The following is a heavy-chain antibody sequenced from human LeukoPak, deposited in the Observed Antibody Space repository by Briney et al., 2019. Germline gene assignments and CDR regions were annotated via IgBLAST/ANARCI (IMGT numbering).Heavy chain of an antibody. J-gene: IGHJ4*02. CDR3: AKDPPQDRYSSSGHYFDY. CDR1: GFTFSSYS. D-gene: IGHD6-13*01. Sequence: PGGSLRLSCAASGFTFSSYSMNWVRQAPGKGLEWVSYISSSSSSTIYYADSVKGRFTISRDNAKNSLYLQMNSLRAEDTAVYYCAKDPPQDRYSSSGHYFDYWGQGTLVTVSS. CDR2: ISSSSSSTI. V-gene: IGHV3-48*04.